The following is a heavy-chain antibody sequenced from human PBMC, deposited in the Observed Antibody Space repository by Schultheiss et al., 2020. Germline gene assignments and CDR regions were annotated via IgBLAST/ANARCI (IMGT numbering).Heavy chain of an antibody. D-gene: IGHD2-2*01. J-gene: IGHJ4*02. CDR1: GFTFSSYG. V-gene: IGHV3-33*01. CDR2: IWYDGSNK. Sequence: GGSLRLSCAASGFTFSSYGMHWVRQAPGKGLEWVAVIWYDGSNKYYADSVKGRFTISRDNAKNSLYLQMNSLRAEDTAVYYCARDCSSTSCWSDYWGQGTLVTVSS. CDR3: ARDCSSTSCWSDY.